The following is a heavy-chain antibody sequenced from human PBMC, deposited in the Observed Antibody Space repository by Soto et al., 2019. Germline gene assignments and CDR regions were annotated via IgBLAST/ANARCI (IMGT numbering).Heavy chain of an antibody. CDR1: GDTFNSYG. CDR3: ARDLADVHLWDAFDV. D-gene: IGHD6-13*01. CDR2: IVPMFGTT. Sequence: QVQLVQSGPELKKPGSSVKVFCKAPGDTFNSYGISWVRQAPGQGLEWMGGIVPMFGTTNLALKFEDRVTITADELTTTVYMEIRGLTSEETAVYYCARDLADVHLWDAFDVWGHGTRVTVSS. J-gene: IGHJ3*01. V-gene: IGHV1-69*01.